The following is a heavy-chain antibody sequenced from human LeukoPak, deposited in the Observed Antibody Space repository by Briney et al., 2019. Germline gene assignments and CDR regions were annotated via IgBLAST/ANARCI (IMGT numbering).Heavy chain of an antibody. CDR1: GFTFSTYA. Sequence: GGSLRLSCAASGFTFSTYAMHWVRQAPGKGLEYVSAISSNGGSANYANSVKGRFTISRDNSNNTLYLQMGSLRAEDMAVYYCARTPTGRYSDYWGQGTLVTVSS. D-gene: IGHD2-21*01. CDR3: ARTPTGRYSDY. J-gene: IGHJ4*02. CDR2: ISSNGGSA. V-gene: IGHV3-64*01.